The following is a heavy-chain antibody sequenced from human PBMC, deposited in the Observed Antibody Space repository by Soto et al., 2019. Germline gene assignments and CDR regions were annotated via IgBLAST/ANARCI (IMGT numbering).Heavy chain of an antibody. V-gene: IGHV3-23*01. D-gene: IGHD1-26*01. CDR3: AKVLRGGVGAFAI. Sequence: EVQLLESGGGLIQPGGSLRLSCAASEFAFDHYAMNWVRQAPGKGLEWLSIISDSGGSTYYTDSVKGRFTISRDNSKNTLSRKMNGPRAEDAALYSCAKVLRGGVGAFAIWGQGTMVVVSA. CDR2: ISDSGGST. J-gene: IGHJ3*02. CDR1: EFAFDHYA.